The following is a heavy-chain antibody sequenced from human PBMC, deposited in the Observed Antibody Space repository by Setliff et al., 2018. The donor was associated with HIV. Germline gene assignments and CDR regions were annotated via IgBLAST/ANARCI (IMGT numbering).Heavy chain of an antibody. CDR2: IIPIFGTA. J-gene: IGHJ4*02. Sequence: PSVKVSCKASGGTFSSYAISWVRQAPGQGLEWMGGIIPIFGTANYAQKFQGRVTITADESTSTAYMELSSLISDDTAVYYCAREERYYDGKGALDYWGQGMLVTVSS. V-gene: IGHV1-69*13. CDR3: AREERYYDGKGALDY. D-gene: IGHD3-22*01. CDR1: GGTFSSYA.